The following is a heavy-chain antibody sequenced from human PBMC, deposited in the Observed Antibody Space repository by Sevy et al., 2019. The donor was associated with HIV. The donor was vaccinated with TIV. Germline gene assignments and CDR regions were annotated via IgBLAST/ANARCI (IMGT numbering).Heavy chain of an antibody. Sequence: DSVRGRFTISRDNAKNSLYLQMNTLRADDTAVYYCARAQGIFGAVLKYDFDNWGQRTLVTVSS. D-gene: IGHD3-3*01. J-gene: IGHJ4*02. CDR3: ARAQGIFGAVLKYDFDN. V-gene: IGHV3-7*01.